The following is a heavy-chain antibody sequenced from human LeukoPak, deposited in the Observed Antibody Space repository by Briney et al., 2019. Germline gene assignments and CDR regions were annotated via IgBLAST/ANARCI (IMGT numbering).Heavy chain of an antibody. CDR2: IYYSGST. J-gene: IGHJ4*02. CDR1: GGSISSSSYY. CDR3: ARTLRAFIDY. D-gene: IGHD2/OR15-2a*01. V-gene: IGHV4-39*07. Sequence: PSETLSLTCTVSGGSISSSSYYWGWIRQPPGKGLEWIGSIYYSGSTYYNPSLKSRVTISVDTSKNQFSLKLSSVTAADTAVYYCARTLRAFIDYWGQGTLVTVSS.